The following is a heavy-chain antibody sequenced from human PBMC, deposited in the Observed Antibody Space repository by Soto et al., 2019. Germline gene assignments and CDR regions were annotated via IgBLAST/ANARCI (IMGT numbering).Heavy chain of an antibody. J-gene: IGHJ4*02. Sequence: QVQLVQSGAEVKKPGASVKVSCKASGYTFTTYDVNWMRQATGQGPERLGWMNPNNGDKGYAQKFQGRVTLTRDTSTNTAYMELSSLTYEDTAVYYCARNRRETGDFDYWGQGTLVTVSS. CDR1: GYTFTTYD. CDR3: ARNRRETGDFDY. CDR2: MNPNNGDK. V-gene: IGHV1-8*02. D-gene: IGHD7-27*01.